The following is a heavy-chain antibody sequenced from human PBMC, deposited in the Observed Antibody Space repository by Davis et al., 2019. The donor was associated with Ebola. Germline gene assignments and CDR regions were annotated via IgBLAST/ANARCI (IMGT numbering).Heavy chain of an antibody. D-gene: IGHD4-17*01. V-gene: IGHV1-46*01. CDR3: ARSGYYGDYVDAFDI. CDR2: INPSGGST. J-gene: IGHJ3*02. CDR1: GYTFTSYY. Sequence: ASVKVSCKASGYTFTSYYMHWVRQAPGQGLEWMGIINPSGGSTSYAQKFQGRVTMTRDTSTSTVYMELSSLRSEDTAVYYCARSGYYGDYVDAFDIWGQGTMVTVSS.